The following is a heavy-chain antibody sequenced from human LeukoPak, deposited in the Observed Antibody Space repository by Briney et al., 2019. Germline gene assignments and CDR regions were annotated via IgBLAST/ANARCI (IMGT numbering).Heavy chain of an antibody. V-gene: IGHV4-59*11. CDR1: GVSIRSHY. Sequence: PSETLSLTCTVSGVSIRSHYWIWIRQPPGKGLEWIGHISYSGSTIYNPSLKSRVTILPDTSKNQFSLRLSSVTTADTAVYYCARDGEGDEGWDYWGKETLITVSS. CDR2: ISYSGST. J-gene: IGHJ4*02. CDR3: ARDGEGDEGWDY. D-gene: IGHD1-26*01.